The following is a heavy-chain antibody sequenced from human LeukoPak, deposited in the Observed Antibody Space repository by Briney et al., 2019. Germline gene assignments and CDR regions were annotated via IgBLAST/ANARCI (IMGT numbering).Heavy chain of an antibody. J-gene: IGHJ4*02. CDR2: IVVGSGNT. D-gene: IGHD3-9*01. CDR3: AAAYYDVLTGYFFVFDY. CDR1: GSTFTSSA. V-gene: IGHV1-58*01. Sequence: GASVKVSCKASGSTFTSSAAQWVRQARGQRLEWIGWIVVGSGNTNYAQKFQERVTITRDMSTSTAYMELSSLRSEDTAVYYCAAAYYDVLTGYFFVFDYWGQGTLVTVSS.